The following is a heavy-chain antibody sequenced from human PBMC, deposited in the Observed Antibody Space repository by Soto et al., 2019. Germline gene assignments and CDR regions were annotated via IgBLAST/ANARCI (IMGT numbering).Heavy chain of an antibody. D-gene: IGHD3-9*01. CDR1: GFTFSSYS. Sequence: EVQLVESGGGLVQPGGSLRLSCAASGFTFSSYSMNWVRQAPGKGLEWVSYISSSSSTIYYADSVKGRFTISRDNAKNSLYLQMNSLRAEDTAVYYCARASAILTGYFDYWGQGTLVTVSS. CDR3: ARASAILTGYFDY. V-gene: IGHV3-48*01. J-gene: IGHJ4*02. CDR2: ISSSSSTI.